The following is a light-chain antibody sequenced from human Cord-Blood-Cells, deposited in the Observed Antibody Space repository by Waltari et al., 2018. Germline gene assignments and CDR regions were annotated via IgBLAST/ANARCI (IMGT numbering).Light chain of an antibody. J-gene: IGKJ2*01. CDR3: MQRIEFPYT. CDR1: QRLLDSDDGNTY. Sequence: DSVMPQAPLSLPVTTGEPASIACRSRQRLLDSDDGNTYLDGYRQKPGQSPQLLIYTLSYRASGAPDRFSGIGSGTDFTLKISWVEAEDVGVYYCMQRIEFPYTLGQGTKLEIK. CDR2: TLS. V-gene: IGKV2-40*01.